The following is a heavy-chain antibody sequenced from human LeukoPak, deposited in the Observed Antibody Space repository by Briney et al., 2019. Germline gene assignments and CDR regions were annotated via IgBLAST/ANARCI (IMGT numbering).Heavy chain of an antibody. D-gene: IGHD3-3*01. CDR1: GFTFSSYN. CDR2: ISSSSSI. J-gene: IGHJ4*02. CDR3: ARDRGGADDFWSGYYTGYFDY. Sequence: SGGSLRLSCAASGFTFSSYNMNWVRQAPGKGLEWVSYISSSSSIYYVDSVKGRFTISRDNAKNSLYLQMNSLRAEDTAVYYCARDRGGADDFWSGYYTGYFDYWGQGALVTVSS. V-gene: IGHV3-48*01.